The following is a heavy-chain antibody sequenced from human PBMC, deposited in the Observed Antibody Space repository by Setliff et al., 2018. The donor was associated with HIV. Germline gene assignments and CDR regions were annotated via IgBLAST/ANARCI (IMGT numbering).Heavy chain of an antibody. CDR1: GFTFNTYG. CDR2: IRYDGSNK. V-gene: IGHV3-30*02. Sequence: GGSLRLSCAASGFTFNTYGMHWVRQAPGKGLEWVAFIRYDGSNKYYADSMKGRFTISRDNSKNTLYLQMNSLRAEDTAVYYCAKIQNPQGYYYDSSGYYPHPGSPDYWGQGTLVTVSS. D-gene: IGHD3-22*01. CDR3: AKIQNPQGYYYDSSGYYPHPGSPDY. J-gene: IGHJ4*02.